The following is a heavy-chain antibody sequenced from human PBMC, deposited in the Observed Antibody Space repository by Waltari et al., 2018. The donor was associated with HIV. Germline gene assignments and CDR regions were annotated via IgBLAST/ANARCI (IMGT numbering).Heavy chain of an antibody. V-gene: IGHV3-7*01. CDR2: MKHDGSEK. Sequence: EVQLVESGGDLVQPGGSLRLSCAVSGFSFSSFWMSWVRQAPGKGLGWVASMKHDGSEKYYVDSVKGRFTISRDNAKNSLFLQMDSLRAEDTALYYCSRLSYHAFDLWGQGTMVTVSS. J-gene: IGHJ3*01. D-gene: IGHD3-16*02. CDR1: GFSFSSFW. CDR3: SRLSYHAFDL.